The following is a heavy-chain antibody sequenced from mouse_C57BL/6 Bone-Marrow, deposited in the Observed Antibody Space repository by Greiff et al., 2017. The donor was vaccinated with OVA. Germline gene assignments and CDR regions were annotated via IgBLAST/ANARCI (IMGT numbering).Heavy chain of an antibody. J-gene: IGHJ1*03. CDR2: IYPRSGNT. Sequence: QVQLQQSGAELARPGASVKLSCKASGYTFTSYGISWVKQRTGQGLEWIGEIYPRSGNTYYNEKFKGKATLTADKSSSTAYMALRSLTSEDSAVYFCASGPYGSSYLYWYFDVWGTGTTVTVSS. CDR1: GYTFTSYG. CDR3: ASGPYGSSYLYWYFDV. V-gene: IGHV1-81*01. D-gene: IGHD1-1*01.